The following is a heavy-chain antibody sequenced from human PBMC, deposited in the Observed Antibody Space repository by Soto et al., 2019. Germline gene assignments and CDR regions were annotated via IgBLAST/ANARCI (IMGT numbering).Heavy chain of an antibody. Sequence: SVKVSCKASGGTSSSYAISWVRQAPGQGLEWMGGIIPIFGTANYAQKFQGRVTITADESTSTAYMELSSLRSEDTAVYYCATSTYYYDSSGYYFDYWGQGTLVTVSS. CDR2: IIPIFGTA. CDR3: ATSTYYYDSSGYYFDY. J-gene: IGHJ4*02. CDR1: GGTSSSYA. D-gene: IGHD3-22*01. V-gene: IGHV1-69*13.